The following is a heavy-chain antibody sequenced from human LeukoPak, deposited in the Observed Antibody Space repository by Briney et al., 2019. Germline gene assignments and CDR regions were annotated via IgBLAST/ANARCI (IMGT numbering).Heavy chain of an antibody. J-gene: IGHJ4*02. D-gene: IGHD6-13*01. CDR2: INPNSGGT. Sequence: GASVKVSCKASGYTFSGHYIHWVRQAPGQGLEWMGWINPNSGGTRYAQKFQGRVTVTRDTSISTAYMELTSVNAADTAVYYCARDRPGGSSLDYWGQGILVTVSS. CDR1: GYTFSGHY. V-gene: IGHV1-2*02. CDR3: ARDRPGGSSLDY.